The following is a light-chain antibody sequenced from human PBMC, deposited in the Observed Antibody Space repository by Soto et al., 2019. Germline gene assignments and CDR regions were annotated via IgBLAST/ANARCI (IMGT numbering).Light chain of an antibody. V-gene: IGKV1-39*01. CDR2: VAS. CDR1: QRIRTD. J-gene: IGKJ4*01. CDR3: QQSYKNPHT. Sequence: IQMTQSPSSLSASVGERVTITCRASQRIRTDLNWYQQRPGKAPKVLIYVASTLQSGVPSRVSGSASGTDFNLTITSLQPEDFALYYCQQSYKNPHTFGGGTRVELK.